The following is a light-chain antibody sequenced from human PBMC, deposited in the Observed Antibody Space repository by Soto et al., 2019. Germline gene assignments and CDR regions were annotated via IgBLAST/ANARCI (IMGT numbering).Light chain of an antibody. CDR3: SSYTSSSTLYV. CDR2: EVS. Sequence: QSALTQPASVSGSPGQSITNSCTGTSSDDGGYNYVSWYQQHPGKAPKLMIYEVSNRPSGVSNRFSGSKSGNTASLTISGLQAEDEADYYCSSYTSSSTLYVFGTGTKVTVL. CDR1: SSDDGGYNY. J-gene: IGLJ1*01. V-gene: IGLV2-14*01.